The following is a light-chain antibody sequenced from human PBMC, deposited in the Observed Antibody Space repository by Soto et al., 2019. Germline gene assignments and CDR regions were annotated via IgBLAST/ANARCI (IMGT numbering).Light chain of an antibody. CDR2: DAS. Sequence: EIVLTQSPATLSLSPGERATLSCRASQSVSTYLAWYQQKPDQAPRLLISDASNRATGIPARFSGSGSGTDFTLTISSLEPEDFAVYYCQQRADWPSYTFGQGTKLEIK. V-gene: IGKV3-11*01. CDR3: QQRADWPSYT. J-gene: IGKJ2*01. CDR1: QSVSTY.